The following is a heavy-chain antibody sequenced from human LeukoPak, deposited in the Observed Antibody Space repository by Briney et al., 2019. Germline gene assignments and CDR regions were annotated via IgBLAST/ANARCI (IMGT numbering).Heavy chain of an antibody. CDR1: GGSISSSSYS. D-gene: IGHD2-8*02. CDR2: IYYSGNT. Sequence: SETPSLTSTVSGGSISSSSYSWGWIRQPPGQGLEWNGSIYYSGNTYYNPSLKSRVTISVDTSKNKFSLKLSSVTAADTAFYYCATQPGRGSPFKFWGQGTLVTASS. J-gene: IGHJ4*02. CDR3: ATQPGRGSPFKF. V-gene: IGHV4-39*07.